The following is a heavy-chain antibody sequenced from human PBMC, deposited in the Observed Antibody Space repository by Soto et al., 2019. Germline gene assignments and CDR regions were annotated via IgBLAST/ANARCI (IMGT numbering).Heavy chain of an antibody. CDR2: IKSKTDGGTT. CDR1: GFTFSNAW. Sequence: EVQLVESGGGLVKPGGSLRLSCAASGFTFSNAWMSWVRQAPGKGLEWVGRIKSKTDGGTTDYAAPVKGRFTISRDDSKNTLNLQMNSLRTEDTAVYYCSTTIGGAAPDIWGQGTMVTVSS. CDR3: STTIGGAAPDI. J-gene: IGHJ3*02. V-gene: IGHV3-15*01. D-gene: IGHD1-26*01.